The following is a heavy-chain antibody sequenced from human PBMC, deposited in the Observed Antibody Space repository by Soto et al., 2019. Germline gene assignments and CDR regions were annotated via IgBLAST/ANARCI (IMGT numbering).Heavy chain of an antibody. CDR1: GVSISSSSYY. D-gene: IGHD5-12*01. J-gene: IGHJ5*02. CDR3: ARGFSELYIVARINNWFDH. Sequence: SETLSLTCTVSGVSISSSSYYWGWIRQPPGKGLEWIGSIYYSGSTYYNPSLKSRVTISVDTSKNQFSLKLSSVTAADTAVYYCARGFSELYIVARINNWFDHWGQGTLVTVSS. CDR2: IYYSGST. V-gene: IGHV4-39*01.